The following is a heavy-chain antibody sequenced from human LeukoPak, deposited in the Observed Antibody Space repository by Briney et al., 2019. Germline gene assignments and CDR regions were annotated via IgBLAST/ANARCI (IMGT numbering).Heavy chain of an antibody. J-gene: IGHJ2*01. V-gene: IGHV4-39*07. CDR2: IYYSGST. Sequence: PSETLSLTCTVSGGSISSSSYYWGWIRQPPGKGLEWIGSIYYSGSTYYNPSLQSRVTISVDTSKNQFSLKLSSVTAADTAVYYCARGLGGGNSVYFDLWGRGTLVTVSS. D-gene: IGHD4-23*01. CDR3: ARGLGGGNSVYFDL. CDR1: GGSISSSSYY.